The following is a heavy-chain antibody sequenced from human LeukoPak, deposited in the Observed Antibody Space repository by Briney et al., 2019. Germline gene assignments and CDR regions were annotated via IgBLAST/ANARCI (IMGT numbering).Heavy chain of an antibody. CDR1: GFTFSSYG. D-gene: IGHD3-10*01. CDR3: AKGALTMVRGVTPNYFDY. Sequence: GRSLRLSCAASGFTFSSYGMHWVRQAPGKGLEWVGVISYDGSNKYYADSVKGRFTISRDNSKNTLYLQMNSLRAEDTAVYYCAKGALTMVRGVTPNYFDYWGQGTLVTVSS. J-gene: IGHJ4*02. V-gene: IGHV3-30*18. CDR2: ISYDGSNK.